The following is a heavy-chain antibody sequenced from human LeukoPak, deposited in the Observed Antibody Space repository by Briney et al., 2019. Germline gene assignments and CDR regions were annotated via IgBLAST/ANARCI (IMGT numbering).Heavy chain of an antibody. CDR2: VSYDGSEK. CDR3: ARDNYYDSLGGLDY. J-gene: IGHJ4*02. Sequence: PGRSLRLSCAASGFTFSSYGIHWVRQAPGKGLEWVAVVSYDGSEKYYADSVKGRFTISRDNSKNTLYLQMNSLRAEDTAVYYCARDNYYDSLGGLDYWGQGTLVTVSS. CDR1: GFTFSSYG. V-gene: IGHV3-30*03. D-gene: IGHD3-22*01.